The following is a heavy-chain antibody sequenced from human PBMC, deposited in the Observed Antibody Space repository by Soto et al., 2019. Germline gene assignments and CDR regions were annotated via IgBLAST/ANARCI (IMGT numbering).Heavy chain of an antibody. CDR2: IYYNGNT. J-gene: IGHJ4*02. CDR1: GGSISSSPYY. Sequence: QLQLQESGPGLVKPSETLSLTCTVSGGSISSSPYYWGWIRQPPGKGLEWIGNIYYNGNTFYNPSLKSRATISVDTSKNPLSLKLSSVTAADTAVYYCARHGPLSNNWNQLDYWGQGTLVTVSS. D-gene: IGHD1-1*01. CDR3: ARHGPLSNNWNQLDY. V-gene: IGHV4-39*01.